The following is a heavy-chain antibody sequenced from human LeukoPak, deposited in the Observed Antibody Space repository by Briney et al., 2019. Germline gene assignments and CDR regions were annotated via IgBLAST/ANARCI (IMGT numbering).Heavy chain of an antibody. Sequence: GGSLRLSCAASGFTFSSYAMSWVRQAPGKGLEWVSAISSSGDLTYYADSVKGQFIISRDNSRNTLYLQMNSLRAEDAALYYCAKRLGTTRIFDYWGQGTLVAVSS. CDR2: ISSSGDLT. D-gene: IGHD1-14*01. J-gene: IGHJ4*02. CDR1: GFTFSSYA. CDR3: AKRLGTTRIFDY. V-gene: IGHV3-23*01.